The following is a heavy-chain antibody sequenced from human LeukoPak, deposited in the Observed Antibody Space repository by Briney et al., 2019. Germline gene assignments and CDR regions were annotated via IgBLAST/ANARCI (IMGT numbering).Heavy chain of an antibody. CDR1: GFTFSSYT. V-gene: IGHV3-53*01. CDR2: IYSGGST. D-gene: IGHD3-22*01. CDR3: SGYRLGDYFDY. J-gene: IGHJ4*02. Sequence: GGSLRLSCAAFGFTFSSYTMNWVRQPPGKGLEWVSVIYSGGSTYYADSVKGRFTISRDNSKNTLYLQMNSLRAEDTAVYDSSGYRLGDYFDYWGQGTLVTVSS.